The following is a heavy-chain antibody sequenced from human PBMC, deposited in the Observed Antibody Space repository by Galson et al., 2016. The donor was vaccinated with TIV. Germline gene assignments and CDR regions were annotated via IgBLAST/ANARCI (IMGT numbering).Heavy chain of an antibody. CDR3: SRGNWNSGMGGGMDV. CDR1: GDSVSGNTAA. V-gene: IGHV6-1*01. J-gene: IGHJ6*02. Sequence: CAISGDSVSGNTAAWNWVRQSPSRGLEWLGRTYYTSKWNTDYAVSVKGRIIIRPDTSMNQVSLQLSSVIPDDTAVYYCSRGNWNSGMGGGMDVWGRGTTVTVSS. CDR2: TYYTSKWNT. D-gene: IGHD1-1*01.